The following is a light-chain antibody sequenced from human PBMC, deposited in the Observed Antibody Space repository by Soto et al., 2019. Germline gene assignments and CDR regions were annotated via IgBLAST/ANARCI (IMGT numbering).Light chain of an antibody. J-gene: IGKJ1*01. CDR2: DAS. CDR3: QQYNTNPGT. V-gene: IGKV1-5*01. Sequence: DIQMTQSPSTLSASVGDRVTITCRASQSIRTWLAWYQQKPGKAPKLLIFDASSLKSGVPSRFSGGGSGTEFTLTISSLQPDDFATYYCQQYNTNPGTFGKGTKV. CDR1: QSIRTW.